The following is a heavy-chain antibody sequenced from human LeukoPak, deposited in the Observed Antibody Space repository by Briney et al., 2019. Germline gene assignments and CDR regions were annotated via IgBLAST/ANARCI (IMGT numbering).Heavy chain of an antibody. D-gene: IGHD2-2*01. CDR3: AATGYCSSTSCYPSSKLAYYYMDV. Sequence: SETLSLTCAVYGGSFSGYYWSWIRQPPGKGLEWIGEINHSGSTNYNPSLKSRVTISVDTSKNQFSLKLSSVTAADTAVYYCAATGYCSSTSCYPSSKLAYYYMDVWGKGTTVTVSS. CDR2: INHSGST. V-gene: IGHV4-34*01. J-gene: IGHJ6*03. CDR1: GGSFSGYY.